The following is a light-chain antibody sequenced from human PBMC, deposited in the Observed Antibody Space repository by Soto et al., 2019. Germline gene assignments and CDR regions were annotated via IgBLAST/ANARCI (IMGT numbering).Light chain of an antibody. V-gene: IGLV2-23*01. Sequence: QSALTQPASVSGSPGQSITISCTGTSSDVGSYNLVSWYQQHPGKAPKLMIYEGSKRPSGVSNRFSGSKSGNTASLTISGLQAEDEADYYCCSYAGSSTSPWVFGGGTQLTVL. CDR2: EGS. CDR1: SSDVGSYNL. J-gene: IGLJ3*02. CDR3: CSYAGSSTSPWV.